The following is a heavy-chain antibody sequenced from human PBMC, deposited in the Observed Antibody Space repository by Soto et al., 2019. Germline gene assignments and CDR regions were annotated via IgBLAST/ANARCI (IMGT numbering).Heavy chain of an antibody. J-gene: IGHJ4*02. D-gene: IGHD2-8*01. CDR1: GYSFNVYT. CDR2: INAGHGTT. V-gene: IGHV1-3*01. Sequence: VQLVQSGAEVKKPGASVKVSCKASGYSFNVYTMHWVRQAPGQSPEWMGWINAGHGTTQYSQKFEGRVTITSDTSATTAYMEVTSLTSEDTAVYYCARDVGLRRLIFDHWGQGTLVTVSS. CDR3: ARDVGLRRLIFDH.